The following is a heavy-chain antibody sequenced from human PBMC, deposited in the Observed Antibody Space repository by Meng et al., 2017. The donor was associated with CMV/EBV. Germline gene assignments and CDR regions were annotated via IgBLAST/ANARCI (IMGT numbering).Heavy chain of an antibody. Sequence: SVKVSCKASGGTFSSYAISWVRQAPGQGLEWMGGIIPILGIANYAQKFQGRVTITADKSTSTAYMELSSLRSEDTAVYYCARDPHSSSCYDWFDPWGQGTLVTVSS. D-gene: IGHD6-13*01. CDR3: ARDPHSSSCYDWFDP. J-gene: IGHJ5*02. CDR2: IIPILGIA. CDR1: GGTFSSYA. V-gene: IGHV1-69*10.